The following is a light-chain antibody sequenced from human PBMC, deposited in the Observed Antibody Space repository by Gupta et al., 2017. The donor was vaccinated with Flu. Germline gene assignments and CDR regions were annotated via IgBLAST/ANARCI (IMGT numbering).Light chain of an antibody. V-gene: IGKV2-28*01. CDR3: KQDLPTTN. CDR1: QSLLHSNGYNY. CDR2: LGS. Sequence: DIVMTQSPLSLPVTPGEPASISCRSSQSLLHSNGYNYLDWYLQKPGQSPQLLIYLGSNRASGVPDRFSGSGEGKDFTLKSSRGEAEDVGVYYGKQDLPTTNFGQGTKMEIK. J-gene: IGKJ2*01.